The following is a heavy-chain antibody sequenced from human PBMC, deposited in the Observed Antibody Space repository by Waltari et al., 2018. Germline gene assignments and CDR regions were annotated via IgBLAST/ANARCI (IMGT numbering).Heavy chain of an antibody. Sequence: QVQLVQSGAEVKKPGASVKVSCKASGYTFNGYYVHWVRQAPGQGLEWMGIISPNDVDTSYAQKFQGRVTMTSDTSTSTVYMDLSSLRSEDTAVYYCARDQRHDFWSASLDYWGQGTLVTVSS. CDR2: ISPNDVDT. CDR1: GYTFNGYY. CDR3: ARDQRHDFWSASLDY. D-gene: IGHD3-3*01. J-gene: IGHJ4*02. V-gene: IGHV1-46*02.